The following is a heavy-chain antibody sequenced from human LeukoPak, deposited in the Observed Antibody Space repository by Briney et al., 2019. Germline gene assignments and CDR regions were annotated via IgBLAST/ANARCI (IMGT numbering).Heavy chain of an antibody. J-gene: IGHJ4*02. D-gene: IGHD4-17*01. CDR2: INEDGSEK. V-gene: IGHV3-7*03. CDR1: GFTLGSYW. Sequence: GGSLRLASAASGFTLGSYWMSWVRQAPGKGLEWVANINEDGSEKYYVDSVKGRFTISRDNAKNSLYLQMNSLRAEDTAVYYCARAKVTNDYWGQGTLVTVSS. CDR3: ARAKVTNDY.